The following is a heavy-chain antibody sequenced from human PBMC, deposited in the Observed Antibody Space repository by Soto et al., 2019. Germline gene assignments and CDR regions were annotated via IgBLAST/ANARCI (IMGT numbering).Heavy chain of an antibody. V-gene: IGHV4-59*01. CDR1: GGSISSYY. J-gene: IGHJ4*02. D-gene: IGHD1-26*01. Sequence: QVQLQESGPGLVKPSETLSLTCTVSGGSISSYYWSWIRQPPGKGLEWIGYIYYSGSTNYNPSLRSRVPISVDTSKDQLSLKMSSVTAADTAVYYCARGRRSGSYYSSFAYWGQGTLVTVSS. CDR2: IYYSGST. CDR3: ARGRRSGSYYSSFAY.